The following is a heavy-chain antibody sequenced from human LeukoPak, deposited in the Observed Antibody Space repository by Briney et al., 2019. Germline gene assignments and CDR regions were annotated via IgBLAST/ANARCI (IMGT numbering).Heavy chain of an antibody. J-gene: IGHJ6*04. D-gene: IGHD1-1*01. Sequence: PGGALRLSCAASGFTFRSYAMSWVRQAPGKGLERVSAISGSGSSTYYADSVKGRFTISRDNSKNTLYLQMNSLRAEDTAVYYCAKDQLGTPYGMDVWGKGTTVTVSS. CDR3: AKDQLGTPYGMDV. CDR1: GFTFRSYA. CDR2: ISGSGSST. V-gene: IGHV3-23*01.